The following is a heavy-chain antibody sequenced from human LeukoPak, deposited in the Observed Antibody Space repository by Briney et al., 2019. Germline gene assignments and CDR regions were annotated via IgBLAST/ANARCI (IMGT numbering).Heavy chain of an antibody. CDR3: ARAAVGATGGAFDI. CDR1: GFTFSRYE. Sequence: GGSLRLSCAASGFTFSRYEMNWVRQAPGKGLEWVSYISSSGSTIYYADSVKGRFTISRDNAKNSLYLQMNSLRAEDTAVYYCARAAVGATGGAFDIWGQGTMVTVSS. V-gene: IGHV3-48*03. J-gene: IGHJ3*02. D-gene: IGHD1-26*01. CDR2: ISSSGSTI.